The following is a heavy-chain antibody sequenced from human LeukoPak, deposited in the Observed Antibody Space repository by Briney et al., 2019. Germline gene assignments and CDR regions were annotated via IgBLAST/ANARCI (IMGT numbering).Heavy chain of an antibody. D-gene: IGHD4-17*01. CDR3: ARRAGAYSHPYDY. J-gene: IGHJ4*02. CDR2: IYSDNT. Sequence: GGSLRLSCTASGSTFSRKGMSWVRQAPGKGLEWVSFIYSDNTHYSDSVKGRFTISRDNSKNTLYLQMNSLRAEDTAVYYCARRAGAYSHPYDYWGQGTLVTVSS. CDR1: GSTFSRKG. V-gene: IGHV3-53*01.